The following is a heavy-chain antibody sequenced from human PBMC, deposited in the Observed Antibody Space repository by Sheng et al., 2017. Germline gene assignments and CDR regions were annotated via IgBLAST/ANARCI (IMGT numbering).Heavy chain of an antibody. CDR3: ASGENDV. D-gene: IGHD1-1*01. CDR2: IYSSGNT. Sequence: QLQLQESGPGLVKPSGTLSLTCTVSGGSISSSRHYWGWIRQPPGKGLEWIATIYSSGNTYYNPSSRVESPYQQTRPRRQFSLKLSSVDRRGHGLYYCASGENDVWGQGTLVXVSS. J-gene: IGHJ4*02. CDR1: GGSISSSRHY. V-gene: IGHV4-39*07.